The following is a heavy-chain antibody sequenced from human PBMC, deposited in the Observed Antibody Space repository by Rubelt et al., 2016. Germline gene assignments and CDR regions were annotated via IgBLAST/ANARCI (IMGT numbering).Heavy chain of an antibody. J-gene: IGHJ4*02. CDR3: ASLEMATVHFDY. CDR1: GGSISSYY. V-gene: IGHV4-59*12. CDR2: IYYSGCT. Sequence: QVQLQESGPGLVKPSETLSLTCTVSGGSISSYYWSWIRQPPGKGLEWIGYIYYSGCTYYNPSLKSRVTISVDTSKNQFSLKLSSVTAADTAVYYCASLEMATVHFDYWGQGTLVTVSS. D-gene: IGHD5-24*01.